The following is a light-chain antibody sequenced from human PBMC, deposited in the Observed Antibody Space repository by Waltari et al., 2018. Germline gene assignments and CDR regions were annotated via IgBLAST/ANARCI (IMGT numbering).Light chain of an antibody. J-gene: IGKJ1*01. Sequence: DIVMTQSPDSLAVSLGERATINCKSSQSVLFNFNNKNYLGWYQHKPGRPPKPLIYWASTRESGVPDRFSGSGSGTDFNLTISSLQAEDVAVYYCQQYYSTPPTFGQGTKVEIK. CDR2: WAS. CDR3: QQYYSTPPT. CDR1: QSVLFNFNNKNY. V-gene: IGKV4-1*01.